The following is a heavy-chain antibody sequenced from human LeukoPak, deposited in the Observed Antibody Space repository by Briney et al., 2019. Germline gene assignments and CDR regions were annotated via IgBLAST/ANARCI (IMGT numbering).Heavy chain of an antibody. D-gene: IGHD4-17*01. CDR2: VNHSGST. CDR3: ARCGDYGMDV. J-gene: IGHJ6*02. Sequence: SETLSLTCAVYGGSFSGCYWSWIRQPPGKGLEWIGEVNHSGSTNYNPSLKSRVTISVDTSKNQFSLKLSSVTAADTAVYYCARCGDYGMDVWGQGTTVTVSS. V-gene: IGHV4-34*01. CDR1: GGSFSGCY.